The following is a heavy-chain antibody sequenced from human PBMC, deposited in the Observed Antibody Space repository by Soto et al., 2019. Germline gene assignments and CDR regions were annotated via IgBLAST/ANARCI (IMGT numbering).Heavy chain of an antibody. CDR1: GGSISSGGYY. J-gene: IGHJ6*02. Sequence: QVQLQESGPGLVKPSQTLSLTCTVSGGSISSGGYYWSWIRQHPGKGREWIGYIYYSGSTYYNPSLKSRVTGAVVTSKTQFALKLSSVTAAATAVYSCARVCGGDCHNGMDVWGQGTTVTVSS. D-gene: IGHD2-21*02. CDR3: ARVCGGDCHNGMDV. V-gene: IGHV4-31*03. CDR2: IYYSGST.